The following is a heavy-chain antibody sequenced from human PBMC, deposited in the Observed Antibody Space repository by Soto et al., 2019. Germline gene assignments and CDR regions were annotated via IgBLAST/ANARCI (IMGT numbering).Heavy chain of an antibody. D-gene: IGHD6-6*01. CDR2: IYHSGST. CDR1: GGSISSSNW. Sequence: SETLSLTCAVSGGSISSSNWWSWVRQPPGKWLEWIGEIYHSGSTNYNPSLKSRVTISVDKSKNQFSLKMSSVTAADTDVYYCAREFSNSPGAFDSWGQGSLVTVSS. V-gene: IGHV4-4*02. CDR3: AREFSNSPGAFDS. J-gene: IGHJ4*02.